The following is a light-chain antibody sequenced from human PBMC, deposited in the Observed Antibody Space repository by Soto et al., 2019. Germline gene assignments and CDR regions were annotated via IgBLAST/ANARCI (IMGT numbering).Light chain of an antibody. V-gene: IGLV2-18*02. CDR2: EVS. Sequence: QSALTQPPSVSGSPGQSVTISCTGTSSDVGSYNRVSWYQQPPGAAPKLMIYEVSNRPSGVPDRFSGSKSGNTASLTISGLQDEFVSDYYSSSYKGIRLYVFGPGT. CDR3: SSYKGIRLYV. CDR1: SSDVGSYNR. J-gene: IGLJ1*01.